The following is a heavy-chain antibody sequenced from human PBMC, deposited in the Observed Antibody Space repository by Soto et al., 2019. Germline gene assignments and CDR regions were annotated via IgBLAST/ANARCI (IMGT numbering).Heavy chain of an antibody. J-gene: IGHJ4*02. CDR1: GYTFSSYY. CDR3: ARDSIAAAGRYSDY. Sequence: GASVKVSCKASGYTFSSYYIHWVRQAPGQGLEWMGWISAYNGNTNYAQKLQGRVTMTTDTSTSTAYMELRSLRSDDTAVYYCARDSIAAAGRYSDYWGQGTLVTVSS. CDR2: ISAYNGNT. D-gene: IGHD6-13*01. V-gene: IGHV1-18*04.